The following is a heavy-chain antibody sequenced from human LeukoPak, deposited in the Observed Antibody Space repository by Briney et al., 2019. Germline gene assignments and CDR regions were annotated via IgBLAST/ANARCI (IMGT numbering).Heavy chain of an antibody. J-gene: IGHJ4*02. D-gene: IGHD2-8*01. Sequence: ASVSVSCKASGYTFTVFYIHWVRQAPGRGLEWRGWINPKSGGTNYAQTFEGRVTITRDTSISTAYMELSRPKSDDTAVYYYAREGYCTNGCFDYWGQGTLVTVSS. V-gene: IGHV1-2*02. CDR1: GYTFTVFY. CDR2: INPKSGGT. CDR3: AREGYCTNGCFDY.